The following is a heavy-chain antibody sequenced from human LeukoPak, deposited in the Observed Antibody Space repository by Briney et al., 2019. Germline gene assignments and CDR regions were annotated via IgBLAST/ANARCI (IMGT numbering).Heavy chain of an antibody. CDR2: MKSKRDGGAT. CDR1: GFTFTNAW. J-gene: IGHJ5*02. CDR3: ARDLADDYGDPNAPDNWFDP. D-gene: IGHD4-17*01. Sequence: PGGSLRLSCEASGFTFTNAWMNWVRQAPGKGPEWVGRMKSKRDGGATEYAAPVKGRFTISRDDSKNTVYLQMNSLRAEDTAVYYCARDLADDYGDPNAPDNWFDPWGQGTLVTVSS. V-gene: IGHV3-15*01.